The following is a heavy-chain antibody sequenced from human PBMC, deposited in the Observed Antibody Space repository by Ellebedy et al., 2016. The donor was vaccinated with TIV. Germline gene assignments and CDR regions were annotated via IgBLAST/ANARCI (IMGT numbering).Heavy chain of an antibody. CDR1: GGSVSSTRYY. D-gene: IGHD2-21*02. J-gene: IGHJ4*02. CDR2: VYYSGSP. CDR3: ARTDPWQPIDD. Sequence: MPSETLSLTCSVSGGSVSSTRYYWAWIRQPPGKGLEYIGSVYYSGSPYYNPSLQSRVTLSADTSKNQFSLNLRTVTAADTAVYYCARTDPWQPIDDWGQGILVSVSS. V-gene: IGHV4-39*01.